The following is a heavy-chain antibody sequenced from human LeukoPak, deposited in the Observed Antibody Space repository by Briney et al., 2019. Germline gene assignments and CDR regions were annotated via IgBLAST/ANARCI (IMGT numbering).Heavy chain of an antibody. CDR1: GYTFTGYY. V-gene: IGHV1-18*04. J-gene: IGHJ3*02. D-gene: IGHD1-26*01. CDR3: AKAYEWEHDAFDI. CDR2: ISAYNGNT. Sequence: GASVKVSCKASGYTFTGYYMHWVRQAPGQGLEWMGWISAYNGNTNYAQKLQGRVTMTTDTSTSTAYMELRSLKSDDTAVYYCAKAYEWEHDAFDIWGQGTVVTVSS.